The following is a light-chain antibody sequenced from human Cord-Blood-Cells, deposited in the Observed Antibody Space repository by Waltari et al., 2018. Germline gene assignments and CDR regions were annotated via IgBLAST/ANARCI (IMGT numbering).Light chain of an antibody. CDR3: QQYYSTPT. J-gene: IGKJ1*01. V-gene: IGKV4-1*01. CDR1: QSVLYSSNNKNS. Sequence: DIVLTQSPDSLAVSLGERATINCKSSQSVLYSSNNKNSVAWDQQKPGQPPKLLMYWASTRESGVPDRVSGSGSGTDFTLTISSLQAEDVAVYYCQQYYSTPTFGQGTKVEIK. CDR2: WAS.